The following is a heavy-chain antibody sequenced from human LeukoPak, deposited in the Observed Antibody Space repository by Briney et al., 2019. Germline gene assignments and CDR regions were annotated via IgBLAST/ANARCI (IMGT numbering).Heavy chain of an antibody. J-gene: IGHJ4*02. CDR2: INSDGSTT. CDR3: TRETGATDY. Sequence: GGSLRLSCAASGFTFSSCWMHWVRQAPGKGLVWVSRINSDGSTTNYADSVRGRFTISRDNAKNTLYLQMNSLRAEDTGLYYCTRETGATDYWGQGTLVTVSS. D-gene: IGHD1-26*01. CDR1: GFTFSSCW. V-gene: IGHV3-74*01.